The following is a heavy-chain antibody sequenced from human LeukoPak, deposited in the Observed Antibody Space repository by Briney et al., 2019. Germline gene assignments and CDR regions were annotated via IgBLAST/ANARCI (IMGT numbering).Heavy chain of an antibody. CDR3: ARDWITMVRGVIITRYYYYGMDV. Sequence: GGSLRLSCVASGFTFSSSWMSWVRQAPGKGLEWVANIKQDGSEKYYVDSVKGRFTISRDNAKNSLYLQMNSLRAEDTAVYYCARDWITMVRGVIITRYYYYGMDVWGQGTTVTVSS. CDR1: GFTFSSSW. J-gene: IGHJ6*02. V-gene: IGHV3-7*03. CDR2: IKQDGSEK. D-gene: IGHD3-10*01.